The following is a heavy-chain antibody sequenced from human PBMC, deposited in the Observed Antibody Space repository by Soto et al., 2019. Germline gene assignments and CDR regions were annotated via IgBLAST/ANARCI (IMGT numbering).Heavy chain of an antibody. CDR2: FNHSGST. CDR1: GGSFSGFY. V-gene: IGHV4-34*01. Sequence: SETLSLTCAVNGGSFSGFYWSWIRQPPGKGLEWIGEFNHSGSTNYNPSLKSRVTISVDTSKNQFSPKLSSVTAADTAVYYCARHYKAAPDYWGQGILVTVSS. J-gene: IGHJ4*02. CDR3: ARHYKAAPDY. D-gene: IGHD1-1*01.